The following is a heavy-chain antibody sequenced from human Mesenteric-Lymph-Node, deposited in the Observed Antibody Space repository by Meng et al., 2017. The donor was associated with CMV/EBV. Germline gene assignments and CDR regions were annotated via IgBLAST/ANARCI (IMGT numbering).Heavy chain of an antibody. CDR1: GFTFSGYA. CDR2: ISCNSGNK. D-gene: IGHD1-26*01. V-gene: IGHV3-9*01. CDR3: TKALLPGTVGATND. J-gene: IGHJ4*02. Sequence: GGSLRLSCAASGFTFSGYAMHWVRQAPGKGLEWVSGISCNSGNKGYADSVKGRFTISRDSAKNSLYLQMNSLRPEDTALYYCTKALLPGTVGATNDWGQGTPVTVSS.